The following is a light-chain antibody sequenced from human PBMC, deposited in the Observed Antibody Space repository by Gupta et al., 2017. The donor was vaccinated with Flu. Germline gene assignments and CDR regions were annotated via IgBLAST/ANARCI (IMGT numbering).Light chain of an antibody. CDR3: SSYTDNTTLYL. V-gene: IGLV2-14*01. CDR1: STDVGGYNY. CDR2: EVS. J-gene: IGLJ2*01. Sequence: STDVGGYNYVSWYQQHPGEAPKLLIFEVSHRPSGVSARFSGSKSGNTASLTISGLQAEDEADYYCSSYTDNTTLYLFGAGTKLTVL.